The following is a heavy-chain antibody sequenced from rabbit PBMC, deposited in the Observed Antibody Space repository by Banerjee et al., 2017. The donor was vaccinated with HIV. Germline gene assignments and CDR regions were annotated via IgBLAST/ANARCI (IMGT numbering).Heavy chain of an antibody. D-gene: IGHD6-1*01. V-gene: IGHV1S40*01. CDR1: GFSFSSGYY. J-gene: IGHJ4*01. CDR3: GRGGPSGSGGYGYVTEGYRL. Sequence: QSLEESGGDLVKPGASLTLTCTASGFSFSSGYYMCWVRQAPGKGLEWIACIYADNSGSPASASWATGRFTIATTASTTVTMQMTSLTAAETAAYFCGRGGPSGSGGYGYVTEGYRLWGPGTLVTVS. CDR2: IYADNSGSP.